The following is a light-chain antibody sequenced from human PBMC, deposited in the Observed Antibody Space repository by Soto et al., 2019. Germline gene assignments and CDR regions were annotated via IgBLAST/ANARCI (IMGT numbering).Light chain of an antibody. V-gene: IGKV3-20*01. J-gene: IGKJ1*01. Sequence: IVLTQSPGTLSLSPGERATLSCRASQSVTITSLDWYQQKPGQAPRLLIYGAFNRAAGIPDRFTGSASGTDFTLTISRLEAEDFAVYYCQHYTNALWTFGQGTTVEL. CDR2: GAF. CDR1: QSVTITS. CDR3: QHYTNALWT.